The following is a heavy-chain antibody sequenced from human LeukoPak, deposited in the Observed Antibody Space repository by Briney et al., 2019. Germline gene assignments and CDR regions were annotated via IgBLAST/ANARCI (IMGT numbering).Heavy chain of an antibody. CDR1: GGSFSGYY. Sequence: PPETLSLTCAVYGGSFSGYYWSWIRQPPGKGLEWIGEINHSGSTNYNPSLKSRVTISVDTSKNQFSLKLSSVTAADTAVYYCAKQTGSGLFILPGGQGTLVTVSS. CDR3: AKQTGSGLFILP. D-gene: IGHD3/OR15-3a*01. CDR2: INHSGST. V-gene: IGHV4-34*01. J-gene: IGHJ4*02.